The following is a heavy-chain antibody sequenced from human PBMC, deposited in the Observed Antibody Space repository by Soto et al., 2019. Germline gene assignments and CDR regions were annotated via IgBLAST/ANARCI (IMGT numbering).Heavy chain of an antibody. CDR3: VYSSSWYAWPFDY. CDR2: ISGSGGST. CDR1: GFTFSSYA. Sequence: EVQLLESGGGLVQPGGSLRLSCAASGFTFSSYAMSWVRQAPGKGLEWVSAISGSGGSTYYAGSVKGRFTISRDNSKNTLYLQMTSLRAEDTAVYYCVYSSSWYAWPFDYWGQGTLVTVSS. J-gene: IGHJ4*02. D-gene: IGHD6-13*01. V-gene: IGHV3-23*01.